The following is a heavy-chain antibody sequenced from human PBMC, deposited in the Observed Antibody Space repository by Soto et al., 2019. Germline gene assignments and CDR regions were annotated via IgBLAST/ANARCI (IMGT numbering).Heavy chain of an antibody. CDR2: IWYDGSNK. Sequence: QVQLVESGGGVVQPGRSLRLSCAASGFMFSSHGMHWIRQAPGKGLEWVAVIWYDGSNKYYADSVKGRFTISRDNSKNTLYLQMNSLRVEETAVYYCGPDTLDYWGQGTLVTVSS. CDR1: GFMFSSHG. V-gene: IGHV3-33*01. J-gene: IGHJ4*02. CDR3: GPDTLDY.